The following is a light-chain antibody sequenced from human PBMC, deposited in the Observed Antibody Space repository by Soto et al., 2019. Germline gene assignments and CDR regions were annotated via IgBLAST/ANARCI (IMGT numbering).Light chain of an antibody. V-gene: IGKV1-5*03. J-gene: IGKJ1*01. Sequence: DIQMTQSPSTLSASLGDRVTITCRASQSISTWLAWYQQKPGKAPRLLIYKASILESGVPSRFSGSGSGTEFTLTLSSLQPDDFATYYCQQYKGAFGQGTKVEIK. CDR3: QQYKGA. CDR1: QSISTW. CDR2: KAS.